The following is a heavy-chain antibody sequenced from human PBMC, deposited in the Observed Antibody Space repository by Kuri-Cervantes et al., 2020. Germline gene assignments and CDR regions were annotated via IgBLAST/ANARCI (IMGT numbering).Heavy chain of an antibody. D-gene: IGHD6-19*01. CDR2: IYSGGRT. Sequence: GESLKISCAAAGFTVSSNYIRWVRQAPGKGLEWVSSIYSGGRTYYAGSVKGRFTISRHNSKNTLYLQMNSLRAEDTAVYYCAKDLQWLEWFDPWGQGTLVTVSS. J-gene: IGHJ5*02. V-gene: IGHV3-53*04. CDR3: AKDLQWLEWFDP. CDR1: GFTVSSNY.